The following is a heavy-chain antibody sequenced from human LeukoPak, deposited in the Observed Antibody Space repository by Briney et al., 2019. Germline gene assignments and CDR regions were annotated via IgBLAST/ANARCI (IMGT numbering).Heavy chain of an antibody. CDR3: ARPSRLTGMDV. CDR1: GFTFSSYS. V-gene: IGHV3-21*01. CDR2: ISSSSSYI. J-gene: IGHJ6*04. Sequence: GGSLRLSCAASGFTFSSYSMNWVRQAPGKGLEWVSSISSSSSYIYYADSVKGRFTNSRDNAKNSLYLQMNSLRAEDTAVYYCARPSRLTGMDVWGKGTTVTVSS. D-gene: IGHD2-2*01.